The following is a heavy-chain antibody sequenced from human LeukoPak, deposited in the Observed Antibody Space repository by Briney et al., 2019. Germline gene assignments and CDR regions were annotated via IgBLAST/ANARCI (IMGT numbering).Heavy chain of an antibody. CDR3: ARVFYYGSGSYKGAFDI. V-gene: IGHV1-69*13. CDR2: IIPIFGTA. J-gene: IGHJ3*02. CDR1: GGTFSSYA. D-gene: IGHD3-10*01. Sequence: SVKVSCKASGGTFSSYAISWVRQAPGQGLEWTGGIIPIFGTANYAQKFQGRVTITADESTSTAYMELSSLRSEDTAVYYCARVFYYGSGSYKGAFDIWGQGTMVTVSS.